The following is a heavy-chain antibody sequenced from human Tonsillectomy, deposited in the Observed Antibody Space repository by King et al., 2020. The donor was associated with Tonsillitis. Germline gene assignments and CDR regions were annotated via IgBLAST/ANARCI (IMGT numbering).Heavy chain of an antibody. J-gene: IGHJ5*02. D-gene: IGHD6-13*01. CDR3: ARDEFGSEIAAAELWFDP. V-gene: IGHV1-18*01. Sequence: QLVQSGAEVKKPGASVKVSCKASGYTFTSYGISWVRQAPGQGLEWMGWISAYNGNTNYAQKLQGRVTMTTDTSTSTAYMELRSLRSDDTALYYCARDEFGSEIAAAELWFDPWGQGTLVTVSS. CDR2: ISAYNGNT. CDR1: GYTFTSYG.